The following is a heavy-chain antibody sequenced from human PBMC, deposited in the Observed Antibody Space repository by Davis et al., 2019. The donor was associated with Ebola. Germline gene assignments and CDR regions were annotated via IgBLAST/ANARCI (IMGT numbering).Heavy chain of an antibody. Sequence: PGGSLRLSCAASGFTFSSFGMSWVRQAPGKGLEWISAMSASGGVTHYADSVKGRFAISRDNSKNTLYLQMNSLGAEDTAVYYCAKSSVAGTSGMDVWGQGTTVTVSS. CDR2: MSASGGVT. V-gene: IGHV3-23*01. CDR3: AKSSVAGTSGMDV. J-gene: IGHJ6*02. D-gene: IGHD6-19*01. CDR1: GFTFSSFG.